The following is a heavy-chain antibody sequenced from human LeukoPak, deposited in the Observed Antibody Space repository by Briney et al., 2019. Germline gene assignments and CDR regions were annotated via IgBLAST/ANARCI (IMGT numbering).Heavy chain of an antibody. CDR3: ATRPYSSSWYGYFDY. J-gene: IGHJ4*02. CDR1: GYTLTELS. CDR2: FDPEDGET. Sequence: GASVKVSCKASGYTLTELSMHWVRQAPGKGLEWMGGFDPEDGETIYAQKFQGRVTMTEDTSTDTAYMELSSLRSEDTAVYYCATRPYSSSWYGYFDYWGQGTLVTVSS. D-gene: IGHD6-13*01. V-gene: IGHV1-24*01.